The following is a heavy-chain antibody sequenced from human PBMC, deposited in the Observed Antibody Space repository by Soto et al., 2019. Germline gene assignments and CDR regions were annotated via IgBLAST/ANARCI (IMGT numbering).Heavy chain of an antibody. V-gene: IGHV1-69*12. CDR3: AYSTGYCSGGSCSNWFDP. Sequence: QVQLVQSGAEVKKPGSSVKVSCKASGGTFSSYAISWVRQAPGQGLEWMGGIIPIFGTANYAQKFQGRVTITADESTSTAYMELSSLRSEDTAVSYCAYSTGYCSGGSCSNWFDPWGQGTLVTVSS. J-gene: IGHJ5*02. CDR2: IIPIFGTA. D-gene: IGHD2-15*01. CDR1: GGTFSSYA.